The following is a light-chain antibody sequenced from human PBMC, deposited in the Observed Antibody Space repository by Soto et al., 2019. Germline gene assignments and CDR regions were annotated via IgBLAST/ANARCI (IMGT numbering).Light chain of an antibody. CDR1: QSISSW. Sequence: DIQMTQSPSTLSASVGDRVTITCRASQSISSWLAWYQQRPGKAPNLLIYRASNLQSGVPSRFSGSGSGTEFTLTISSLQPDDIATYYCQHYNDYPFTFGPGTKVDIK. CDR2: RAS. J-gene: IGKJ3*01. V-gene: IGKV1-5*03. CDR3: QHYNDYPFT.